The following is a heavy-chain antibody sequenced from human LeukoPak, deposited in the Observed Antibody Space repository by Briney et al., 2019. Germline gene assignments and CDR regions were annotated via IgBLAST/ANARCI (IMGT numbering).Heavy chain of an antibody. D-gene: IGHD2-2*01. Sequence: GASVKVSCKASGGTFSSYAISWVRQAPGQGLEWMGGIIPIFGTANYAQKFQGRVTITADESTSTAYMELSSLRSEDTAVYYCARASKGYCSSTSCPTNWFDPWGQGTLVTVSS. CDR1: GGTFSSYA. CDR3: ARASKGYCSSTSCPTNWFDP. V-gene: IGHV1-69*13. CDR2: IIPIFGTA. J-gene: IGHJ5*02.